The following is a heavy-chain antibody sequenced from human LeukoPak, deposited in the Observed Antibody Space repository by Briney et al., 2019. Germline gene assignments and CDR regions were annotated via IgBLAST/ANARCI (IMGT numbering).Heavy chain of an antibody. J-gene: IGHJ3*02. CDR1: GGTFSSYG. V-gene: IGHV1-69*04. Sequence: SVKVSCKASGGTFSSYGISWVRQAPGQGLEWMARIIPILGIANYAQKFQGRVTITADKSTSTAYMELSSLRSEDTAVYYCARVMHVDTAMLRGAFDIWGQGTMVTVSS. CDR3: ARVMHVDTAMLRGAFDI. D-gene: IGHD5-18*01. CDR2: IIPILGIA.